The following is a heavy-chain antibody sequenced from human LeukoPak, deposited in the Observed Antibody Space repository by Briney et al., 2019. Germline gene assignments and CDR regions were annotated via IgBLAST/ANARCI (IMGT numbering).Heavy chain of an antibody. CDR1: GFAFRRFA. J-gene: IGHJ6*03. CDR2: ISWDGSDK. D-gene: IGHD3-10*01. Sequence: PGGSLRLSCAASGFAFRRFAMHWVRQAPGKGLEWVAVISWDGSDKHYADSVQGRFTISRDNSKNTLHLQMNSLRGDDTAVYYCARSNAGGTSADPYYYYMDVWGIGTTVTVSS. CDR3: ARSNAGGTSADPYYYYMDV. V-gene: IGHV3-30*01.